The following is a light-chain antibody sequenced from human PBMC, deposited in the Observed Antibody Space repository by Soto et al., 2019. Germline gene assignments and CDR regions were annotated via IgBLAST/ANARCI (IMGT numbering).Light chain of an antibody. J-gene: IGKJ5*01. V-gene: IGKV3-11*01. Sequence: EIVLTQSPATLSLSPGERATLFCSASQSVSGYLAWYQQKPGQAPRLVIHDVSRRAPDIPARFSGRGSGTDFTLTISSLEPEDFAVYYCQQSYSTPITFGQGTRLEIK. CDR1: QSVSGY. CDR2: DVS. CDR3: QQSYSTPIT.